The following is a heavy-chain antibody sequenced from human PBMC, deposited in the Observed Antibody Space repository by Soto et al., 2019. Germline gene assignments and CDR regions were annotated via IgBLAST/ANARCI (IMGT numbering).Heavy chain of an antibody. CDR1: DDFISSYY. V-gene: IGHV4-4*07. Sequence: SETLSLTCTVSDDFISSYYWNWIRQPAGKGLEWIGRVSTNRATNYNPSLESRVTMSVDTSKNQFSLKLTSVTAADTAVYFCARADYEILTGSYAMDVWGQGTTVTVSS. D-gene: IGHD3-9*01. CDR3: ARADYEILTGSYAMDV. J-gene: IGHJ6*02. CDR2: VSTNRAT.